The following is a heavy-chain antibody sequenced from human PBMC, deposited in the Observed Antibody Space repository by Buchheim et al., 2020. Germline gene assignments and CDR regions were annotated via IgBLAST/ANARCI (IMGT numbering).Heavy chain of an antibody. J-gene: IGHJ5*02. CDR1: GGSFSGYY. CDR2: INHSGST. Sequence: QVQLQQWGAGLLKPSETLSLTCAVYGGSFSGYYWSWIRQPPGKGLEWIGEINHSGSTNYNPSLKSRVTISVDTSTNQFSLKLSSVTAADTAVYYCARAPYSGYSSSWYRDTLNWFDPWGQGTL. V-gene: IGHV4-34*01. CDR3: ARAPYSGYSSSWYRDTLNWFDP. D-gene: IGHD6-13*01.